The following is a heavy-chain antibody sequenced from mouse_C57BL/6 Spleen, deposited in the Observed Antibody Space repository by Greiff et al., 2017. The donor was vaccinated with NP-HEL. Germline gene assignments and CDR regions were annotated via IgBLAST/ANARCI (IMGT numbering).Heavy chain of an antibody. CDR2: IYPGDGDT. V-gene: IGHV1-80*01. J-gene: IGHJ3*01. CDR3: ARGNYYGSIFAY. CDR1: GYAFSSYW. D-gene: IGHD1-1*01. Sequence: VQRQQSGAELVKPGASVKISCKASGYAFSSYWMNWVKQRPGKGLEWIGQIYPGDGDTNYNGKFKGKATLTADKSSSTAYMQLSSLTSEDSAVYFCARGNYYGSIFAYWGQGTLVTVSA.